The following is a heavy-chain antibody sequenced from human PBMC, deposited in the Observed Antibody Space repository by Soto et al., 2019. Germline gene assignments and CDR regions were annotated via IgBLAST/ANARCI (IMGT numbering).Heavy chain of an antibody. CDR1: GFTFISYG. CDR2: IWYDGSNK. D-gene: IGHD6-6*01. CDR3: ARSIAARPMGLDY. J-gene: IGHJ4*02. V-gene: IGHV3-33*01. Sequence: GGSLRLSCAASGFTFISYGMHWVRQAPGKGLEWVAVIWYDGSNKYYADSVKGRFTISRDNSKNTLYLQMNSLRAEDTAVYYCARSIAARPMGLDYWGQGTLVTVSS.